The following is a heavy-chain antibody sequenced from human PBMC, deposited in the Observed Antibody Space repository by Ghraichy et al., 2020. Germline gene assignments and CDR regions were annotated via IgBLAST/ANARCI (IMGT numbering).Heavy chain of an antibody. V-gene: IGHV4-59*01. CDR3: ARADSTVITEVAFDY. J-gene: IGHJ4*02. D-gene: IGHD4-17*01. CDR1: GGSISSYY. CDR2: IYYSGST. Sequence: SETLSLTCTVSGGSISSYYWSWIRQPPGKGLEWIGYIYYSGSTTYNPSLKSRVTISVDTSKNQFSLKLSSVTAADTAVYYCARADSTVITEVAFDYWGQGTLVTVSS.